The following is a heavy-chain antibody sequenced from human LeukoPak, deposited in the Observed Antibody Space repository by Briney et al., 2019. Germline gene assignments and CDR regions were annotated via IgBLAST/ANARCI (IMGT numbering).Heavy chain of an antibody. CDR3: ARDRSVVVTAIPDY. D-gene: IGHD2-21*02. Sequence: GGSLRLSCAASGFTFSSYWMHWVRQAPGRGLVWVSRINSDGSSTSYADSVKGRFTISRDNAKNTLYLQMNSLRAEDTAVYYCARDRSVVVTAIPDYWGQGTLVTVSS. CDR1: GFTFSSYW. CDR2: INSDGSST. V-gene: IGHV3-74*01. J-gene: IGHJ4*02.